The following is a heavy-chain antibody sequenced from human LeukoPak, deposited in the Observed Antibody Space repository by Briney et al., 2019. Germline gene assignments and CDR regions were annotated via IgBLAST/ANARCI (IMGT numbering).Heavy chain of an antibody. D-gene: IGHD2-2*01. Sequence: SETLSLTCAVYGGSFSGYYWSWIRQPPGKGLEWIGEINHSGSTNYNPSLKSRVTISVDTSKNQFSPKLSSVTAAVTAVYYCARAFVVVPAAHFDYWGQGTLVTVSS. CDR1: GGSFSGYY. CDR2: INHSGST. V-gene: IGHV4-34*01. CDR3: ARAFVVVPAAHFDY. J-gene: IGHJ4*02.